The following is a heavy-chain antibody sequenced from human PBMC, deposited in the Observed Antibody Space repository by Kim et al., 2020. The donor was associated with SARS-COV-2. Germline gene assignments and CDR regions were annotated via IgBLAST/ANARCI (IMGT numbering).Heavy chain of an antibody. D-gene: IGHD5-18*01. J-gene: IGHJ6*02. Sequence: KSRVTISVDTSKNQFSLKRSSVTAADTAVYYCARDRIQLWSRGGDGMDVWGQGTTVTVSS. CDR3: ARDRIQLWSRGGDGMDV. V-gene: IGHV4-31*02.